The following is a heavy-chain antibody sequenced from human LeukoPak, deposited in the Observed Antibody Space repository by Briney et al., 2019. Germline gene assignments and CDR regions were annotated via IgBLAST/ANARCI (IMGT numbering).Heavy chain of an antibody. CDR2: IYYSGST. V-gene: IGHV4-59*01. J-gene: IGHJ5*02. Sequence: LSETLSLTCTASGGSISSYYWSWIRQPPGKGLEWIGYIYYSGSTNYNPSLKSRVTISVDTSKNQFSLKLSSVTAADTAVYYCARSSFWFDPWGQGTLVTVSS. CDR3: ARSSFWFDP. CDR1: GGSISSYY. D-gene: IGHD3-10*01.